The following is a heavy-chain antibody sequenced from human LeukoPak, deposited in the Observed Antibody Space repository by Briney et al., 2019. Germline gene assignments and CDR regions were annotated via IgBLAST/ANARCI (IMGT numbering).Heavy chain of an antibody. CDR2: INHSGST. CDR1: GGSFSGYY. J-gene: IGHJ6*03. V-gene: IGHV4-34*01. D-gene: IGHD6-13*01. CDR3: ASRRSSQSRHYYYYMDV. Sequence: SETLSLTCAVYGGSFSGYYWSWIRQPPGKGLEWIGEINHSGSTNYNPSLKSRVTISVDTSKNQFSLKLSSVTAADTAVYYCASRRSSQSRHYYYYMDVWGKGTTVTVSS.